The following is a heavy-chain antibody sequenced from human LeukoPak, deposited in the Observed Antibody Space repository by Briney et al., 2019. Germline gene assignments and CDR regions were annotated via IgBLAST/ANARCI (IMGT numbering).Heavy chain of an antibody. CDR2: LDSGGGT. Sequence: GGSLRLSCTASGFTFGDYIVSWFRQAPGKGLEWVSALDSGGGTYYADSVKGRFTISRDSSKNTLFLQMNSLRAEDTAVYYCENAYFYDSRGSYFFDYWGQGTLVTVSS. CDR3: ENAYFYDSRGSYFFDY. D-gene: IGHD3-22*01. CDR1: GFTFGDYI. J-gene: IGHJ4*02. V-gene: IGHV3-23*01.